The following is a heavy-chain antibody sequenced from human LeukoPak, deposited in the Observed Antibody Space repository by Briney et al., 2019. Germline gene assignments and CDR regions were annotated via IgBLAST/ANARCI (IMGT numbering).Heavy chain of an antibody. CDR1: GYTFTSYG. D-gene: IGHD3-10*01. CDR3: ARVHQVGFGELNY. J-gene: IGHJ4*02. Sequence: GASVKVSCKASGYTFTSYGISWVRQAPGQGLEWMGWINPNSGGTNYAQKFQGRVTMTRDTSISTAYMELSRLRSDDTAVYYCARVHQVGFGELNYWGQGTLVTVSS. CDR2: INPNSGGT. V-gene: IGHV1-2*02.